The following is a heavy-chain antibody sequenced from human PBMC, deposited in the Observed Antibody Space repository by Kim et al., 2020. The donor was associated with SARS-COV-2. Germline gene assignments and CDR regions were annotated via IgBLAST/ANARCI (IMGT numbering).Heavy chain of an antibody. V-gene: IGHV5-51*01. CDR3: ARGGDTARINWFDP. Sequence: SPSFQATVTISADKSISTAYLQWSSLKASDTAMYYCARGGDTARINWFDPWGQGTLVTVSS. J-gene: IGHJ5*02. D-gene: IGHD5-18*01.